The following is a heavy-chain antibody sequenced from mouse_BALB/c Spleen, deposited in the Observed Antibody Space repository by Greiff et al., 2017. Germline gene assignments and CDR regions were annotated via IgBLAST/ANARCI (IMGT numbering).Heavy chain of an antibody. CDR3: ARAYYRYDYYAMDY. CDR2: ISSGGST. V-gene: IGHV5-6-5*01. J-gene: IGHJ4*01. CDR1: GFTFSSYS. D-gene: IGHD2-14*01. Sequence: EVQREESGGGLVKPGGSLKLSCAASGFTFSSYSMSWVRQTPEKRLEWVASISSGGSTYYPDSVKGRFTISRDNARNILYLQMSSLRSEDTAMYYCARAYYRYDYYAMDYWGQGTSVTVSS.